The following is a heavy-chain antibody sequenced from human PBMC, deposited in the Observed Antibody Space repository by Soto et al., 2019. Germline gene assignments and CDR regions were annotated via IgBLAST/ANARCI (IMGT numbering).Heavy chain of an antibody. D-gene: IGHD2-8*01. CDR2: IFYSGST. Sequence: SETLSLTCAVSGGSLSSSSWWSWVRQPPGKTLEWLGEIFYSGSTKYNPSLNSRVTISADQSKNDFSLRLSSVTAADTAVYYCVHHGGVPYYHDFWGQGMLVTSPQ. CDR3: VHHGGVPYYHDF. J-gene: IGHJ4*02. CDR1: GGSLSSSSW. V-gene: IGHV4-4*02.